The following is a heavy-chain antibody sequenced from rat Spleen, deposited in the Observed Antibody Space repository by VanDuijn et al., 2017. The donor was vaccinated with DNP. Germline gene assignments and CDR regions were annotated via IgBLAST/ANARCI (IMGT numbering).Heavy chain of an antibody. CDR3: ATHDAYGPPMDA. V-gene: IGHV5S10*01. Sequence: EVQLVESGGDFVQPGRSLKLSCAASGFTFSDYNMAWVRQAPKKGLEWVATIIYDGSRTYYRDSVKGRFTISRDNTKSTLYLQMDSLRSEDMATYYCATHDAYGPPMDAWGQGTSVTVSS. CDR1: GFTFSDYN. D-gene: IGHD1-11*01. J-gene: IGHJ4*01. CDR2: IIYDGSRT.